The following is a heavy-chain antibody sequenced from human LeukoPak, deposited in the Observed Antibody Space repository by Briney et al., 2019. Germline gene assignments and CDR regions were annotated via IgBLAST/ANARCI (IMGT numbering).Heavy chain of an antibody. CDR3: ARGISTDFWSGYLYYYYYMDV. V-gene: IGHV4-34*01. CDR1: GGSFSGYY. Sequence: SETLSLTCAVYGGSFSGYYWSWIRQPPGKGLEWIGEINHSGSTNYNPSLKSRVTISVDTSKNQFSLKLSSVTAADTAVYYCARGISTDFWSGYLYYYYYMDVWGKGTTVTVSS. CDR2: INHSGST. D-gene: IGHD3-3*01. J-gene: IGHJ6*03.